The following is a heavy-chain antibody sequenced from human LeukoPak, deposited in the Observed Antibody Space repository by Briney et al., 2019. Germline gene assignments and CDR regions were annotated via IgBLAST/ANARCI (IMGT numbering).Heavy chain of an antibody. CDR1: GGSISSSSYY. D-gene: IGHD3-10*01. CDR2: IYYSGST. V-gene: IGHV4-39*07. J-gene: IGHJ5*02. CDR3: ARGLSILAYYGSGYNWFDP. Sequence: SETLSLTCTVSGGSISSSSYYWGWIRQPPGKGLEWIGSIYYSGSTYYNPSLKSRVTISVDTSKNQFSLKLSSVTAADTAVYYCARGLSILAYYGSGYNWFDPWGQGTLVTVSS.